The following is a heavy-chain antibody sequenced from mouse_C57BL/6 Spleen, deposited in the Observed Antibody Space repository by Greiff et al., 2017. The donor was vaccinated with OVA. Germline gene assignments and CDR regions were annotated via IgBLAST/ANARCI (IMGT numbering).Heavy chain of an antibody. J-gene: IGHJ3*01. V-gene: IGHV1-50*01. Sequence: QVHVKQPGAELVKPGASVKLSCKASGYTFTSYWMQWVKQRPGQGLEWIGEIDPSDSYTNYNQKFKGKATLTVDTSSSTAYMQLSSLTSEDSAVYYCARYDPLFAYWGQGTLVTVSA. CDR2: IDPSDSYT. CDR3: ARYDPLFAY. CDR1: GYTFTSYW. D-gene: IGHD2-3*01.